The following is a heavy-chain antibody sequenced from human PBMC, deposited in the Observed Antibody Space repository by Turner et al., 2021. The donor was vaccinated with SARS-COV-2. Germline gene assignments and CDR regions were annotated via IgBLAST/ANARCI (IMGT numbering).Heavy chain of an antibody. V-gene: IGHV4-31*03. Sequence: QVQLQESGPGLVKPSQTLSLTCTVSGGSISSGGYSWSWIRQHPGKGLEWIGYIYYSGSTYYTPSLKSRVTISVDTSKNQFSLKLSSVTAADTAVYYCARLRPTQNFDYWGQGTLVTVSS. CDR2: IYYSGST. CDR3: ARLRPTQNFDY. J-gene: IGHJ4*02. D-gene: IGHD1-1*01. CDR1: GGSISSGGYS.